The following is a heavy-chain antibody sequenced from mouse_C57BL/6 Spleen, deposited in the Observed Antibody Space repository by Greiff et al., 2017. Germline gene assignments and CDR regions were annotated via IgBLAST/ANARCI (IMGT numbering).Heavy chain of an antibody. CDR2: INPNNGGT. Sequence: EVQLQQSGPELVKPGASVKISCKASGYTFTDYYMNWVKQSHGKSLEWIGDINPNNGGTSYNQKFKGKATLTVDKSSSTAYMELRSLTSEDSAVYYCARGPTGTDYWGQGTTLTVSS. V-gene: IGHV1-26*01. J-gene: IGHJ2*01. CDR3: ARGPTGTDY. CDR1: GYTFTDYY. D-gene: IGHD4-1*02.